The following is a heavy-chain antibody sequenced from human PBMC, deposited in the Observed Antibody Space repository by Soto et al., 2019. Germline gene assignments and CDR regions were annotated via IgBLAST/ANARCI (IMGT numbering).Heavy chain of an antibody. J-gene: IGHJ6*02. D-gene: IGHD3-10*01. CDR2: INHSGST. Sequence: WETLSLTCAVYGGSFSGYYWSWIRQPPGKGLEWIGEINHSGSTNYNPSLKSRVTISVDTSKNQFSLKLSSVTAADTAVYYCARGRAWSYYGSGRYYYGMDVWGQGTTVTVSS. CDR3: ARGRAWSYYGSGRYYYGMDV. V-gene: IGHV4-34*01. CDR1: GGSFSGYY.